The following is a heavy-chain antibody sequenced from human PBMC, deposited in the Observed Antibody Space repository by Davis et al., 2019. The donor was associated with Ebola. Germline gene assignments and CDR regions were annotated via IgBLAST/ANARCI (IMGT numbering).Heavy chain of an antibody. J-gene: IGHJ4*02. CDR2: IYYSGST. D-gene: IGHD6-6*01. CDR1: GGSISSYY. Sequence: SETLSLTCTVSGGSISSYYWSWIRQPPGKGLEWIGYIYYSGSTNYNPSFKSRVTISVDTSKNQFSLKLTSVTAADTAVYYCARKGFGSSADYWGQGILVTVSS. CDR3: ARKGFGSSADY. V-gene: IGHV4-59*12.